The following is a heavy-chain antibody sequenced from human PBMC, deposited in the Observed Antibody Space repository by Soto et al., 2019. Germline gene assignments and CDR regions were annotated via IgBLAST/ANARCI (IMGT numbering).Heavy chain of an antibody. J-gene: IGHJ4*02. CDR3: ARPTYCSNTHCSPFDL. CDR2: IWYDGSNK. Sequence: GGSLRLSCAASGFTFSSYGMHWVRQAPGKGPEWVAVIWYDGSNKYYADSVKGRFTISRDNSKNTLYLQMNSLRAEDTAMYYCARPTYCSNTHCSPFDLWGQGTLVTVSS. V-gene: IGHV3-33*01. CDR1: GFTFSSYG. D-gene: IGHD2-2*01.